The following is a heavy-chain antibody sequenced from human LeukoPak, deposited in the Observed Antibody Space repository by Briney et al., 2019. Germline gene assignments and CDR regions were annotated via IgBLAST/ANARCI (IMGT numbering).Heavy chain of an antibody. J-gene: IGHJ5*02. V-gene: IGHV3-7*01. D-gene: IGHD6-13*01. Sequence: PGGSLRLSCAASGFTFSSYWMSWVRQAPGKGLEWVANIKQDGSEKYYVDSVKGRFTISRDNAKNSLYLQMNSLRAEDTAVYYCVSYSSSWRDNWFDPWGQGTLVTVSS. CDR3: VSYSSSWRDNWFDP. CDR1: GFTFSSYW. CDR2: IKQDGSEK.